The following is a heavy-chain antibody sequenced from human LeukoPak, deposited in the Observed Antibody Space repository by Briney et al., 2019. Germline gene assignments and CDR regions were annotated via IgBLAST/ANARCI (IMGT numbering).Heavy chain of an antibody. Sequence: GESLKISFQGSGYSFTSYWITWVRPMPGKGLEWMGMIAPTDSYTNYSPSFQGHVTISVDKSISTAYLQWSSLKASDTAMYFCASGSGTYSPDYWGQGTLVTVSS. CDR3: ASGSGTYSPDY. V-gene: IGHV5-10-1*01. D-gene: IGHD3-10*01. CDR2: IAPTDSYT. J-gene: IGHJ4*02. CDR1: GYSFTSYW.